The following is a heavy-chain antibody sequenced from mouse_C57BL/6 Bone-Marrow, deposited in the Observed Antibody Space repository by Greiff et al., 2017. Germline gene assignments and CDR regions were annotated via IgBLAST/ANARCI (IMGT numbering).Heavy chain of an antibody. CDR2: IHPNSGRT. Sequence: VQLQQPGAELVKPGASVKLSCKASGYTFTSYWMHWVKQRPGQGLEWIGMIHPNSGRTNYNEKFKSKATLNVDTSSSTAYMQLRRLTSEYSAVYYCAISGASLGFWGQGTTLTVSS. D-gene: IGHD3-1*01. V-gene: IGHV1-64*01. J-gene: IGHJ2*01. CDR3: AISGASLGF. CDR1: GYTFTSYW.